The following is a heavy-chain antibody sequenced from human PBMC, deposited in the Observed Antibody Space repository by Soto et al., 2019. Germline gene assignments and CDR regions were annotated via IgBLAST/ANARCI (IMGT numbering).Heavy chain of an antibody. J-gene: IGHJ6*02. V-gene: IGHV5-10-1*01. CDR3: ARLPYSSGWTRGYYYYYGMDV. D-gene: IGHD6-19*01. CDR1: GYSFTSYW. CDR2: IDPSDSYT. Sequence: PGESLKISCKGSGYSFTSYWISWVRQMPGKGLEWMGRIDPSDSYTNYSPSFQGHVTISADKSISTAYLQWSSLKASDTAMYYCARLPYSSGWTRGYYYYYGMDVWGQRTTVTVSS.